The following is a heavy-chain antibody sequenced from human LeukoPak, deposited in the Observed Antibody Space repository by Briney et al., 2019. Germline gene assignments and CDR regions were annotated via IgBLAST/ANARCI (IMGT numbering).Heavy chain of an antibody. V-gene: IGHV4-34*01. D-gene: IGHD3-10*01. CDR3: ARHRYYYRSGSYYGAPYYMDV. CDR2: INHSGST. J-gene: IGHJ6*03. Sequence: PSETLSLTCAVYGGSFSGYYWSWIRQPPGKGLEWIGEINHSGSTNYNPSLKSRVTISVDTSKNHFSLKLSSVTAADTAVYYCARHRYYYRSGSYYGAPYYMDVWGKGTTVTISS. CDR1: GGSFSGYY.